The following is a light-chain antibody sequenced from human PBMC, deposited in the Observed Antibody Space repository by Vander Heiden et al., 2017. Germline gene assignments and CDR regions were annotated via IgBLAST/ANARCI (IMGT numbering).Light chain of an antibody. J-gene: IGKJ2*01. CDR1: QSISSY. Sequence: DIQMTQSPSSLSASVGDRVTITCRASQSISSYLNWYQQKPGKAPKLLIYAASSLQSWVTSRFSGSGYRTDFTLTISSLQPEDFATYSCQKRDRTTMSTFGKGAKL. CDR2: AAS. CDR3: QKRDRTTMST. V-gene: IGKV1-39*01.